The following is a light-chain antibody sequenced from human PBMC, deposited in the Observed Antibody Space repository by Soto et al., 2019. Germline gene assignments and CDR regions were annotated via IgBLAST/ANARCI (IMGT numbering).Light chain of an antibody. CDR2: AAS. CDR1: QSISSY. V-gene: IGKV1-39*01. Sequence: DIPMTQSPSSLSASVGDRVTITCRASQSISSYLNWYQQKPGKAPKLLIYAASSLQSGAPSRFSGSGSGTDFTLTISSLQPEDVATYYCQESYSSPRATFGPGTKVDIK. J-gene: IGKJ3*01. CDR3: QESYSSPRAT.